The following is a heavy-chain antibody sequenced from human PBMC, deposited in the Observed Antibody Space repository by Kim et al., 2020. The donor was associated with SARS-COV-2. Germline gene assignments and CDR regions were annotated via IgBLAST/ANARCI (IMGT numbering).Heavy chain of an antibody. CDR2: ISSSSSYT. J-gene: IGHJ6*02. CDR3: ARTNFPQGYSYGFGLGTYYGMDV. V-gene: IGHV3-11*06. CDR1: GFTFSDYY. Sequence: GGSLRLSCAASGFTFSDYYMSWIRQAPGKGLEWVSYISSSSSYTNYADSVKGRFTISRDNAKNSLYLQMNSLRAEDTAVYYCARTNFPQGYSYGFGLGTYYGMDVWGQGTTVTVSS. D-gene: IGHD5-18*01.